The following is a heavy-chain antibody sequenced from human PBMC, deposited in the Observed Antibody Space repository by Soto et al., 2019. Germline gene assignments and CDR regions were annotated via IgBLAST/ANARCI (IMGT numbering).Heavy chain of an antibody. D-gene: IGHD4-17*01. CDR3: ARGYGDYVLDY. CDR1: GGSICSYY. Sequence: PSETLSLTCTVSGGSICSYYWSWIRQPPGKGLEWIGYIYYSGSTNYNPSLKSRVTISVDTSKNQFSLKLSSVTAADTAVYYCARGYGDYVLDYWGQGTLVTVSS. V-gene: IGHV4-59*01. J-gene: IGHJ4*02. CDR2: IYYSGST.